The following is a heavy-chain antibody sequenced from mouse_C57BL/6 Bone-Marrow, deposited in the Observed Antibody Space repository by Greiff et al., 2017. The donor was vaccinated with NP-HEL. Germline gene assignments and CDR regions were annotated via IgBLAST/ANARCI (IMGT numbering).Heavy chain of an antibody. Sequence: VQLQQPGAELVKPGASVKLSCKASGYTFTSYWMQWVIQRPGQGLEWIGEIDPSDSYTNYNQKFKGKATLTVDTSSSTAYMQLSSLTSEDSAVYYCARPNWDRYFDVWGTGTTVTVSS. CDR1: GYTFTSYW. CDR3: ARPNWDRYFDV. J-gene: IGHJ1*03. CDR2: IDPSDSYT. V-gene: IGHV1-50*01. D-gene: IGHD4-1*01.